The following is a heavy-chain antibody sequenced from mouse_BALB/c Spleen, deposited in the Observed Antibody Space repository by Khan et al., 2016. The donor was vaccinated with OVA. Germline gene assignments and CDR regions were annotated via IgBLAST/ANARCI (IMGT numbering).Heavy chain of an antibody. CDR3: ARVSGGDFDY. Sequence: EVQLVESGPGLVKPSQSLSLTCTVTGYSITSDYAWNWIRQFPGNKLEWMGYISYSGNTNYNPSLKSRISITRDTSENQFFLQLNSVTTEDTATYYCARVSGGDFDYWGQGTTLTVSS. CDR1: GYSITSDYA. D-gene: IGHD4-1*01. CDR2: ISYSGNT. V-gene: IGHV3-2*02. J-gene: IGHJ2*01.